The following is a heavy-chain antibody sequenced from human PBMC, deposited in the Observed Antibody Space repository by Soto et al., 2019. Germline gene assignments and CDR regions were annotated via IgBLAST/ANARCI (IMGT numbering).Heavy chain of an antibody. CDR3: AKDIGFQQHLFVFDN. Sequence: SVKVSCKASGGTFSNYAFSWVRQAPGQGLEWMGGILPIFTTSTYAPKFQDRVTITADESTSTVYMDLSSLRSEDTALYYCAKDIGFQQHLFVFDNWGQGTLVTVSS. CDR2: ILPIFTTS. CDR1: GGTFSNYA. V-gene: IGHV1-69*13. J-gene: IGHJ4*02. D-gene: IGHD6-13*01.